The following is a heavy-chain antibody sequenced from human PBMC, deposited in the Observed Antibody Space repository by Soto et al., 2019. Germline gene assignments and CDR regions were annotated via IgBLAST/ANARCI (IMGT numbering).Heavy chain of an antibody. CDR2: INAGNGNT. CDR1: GYTFTSYA. D-gene: IGHD6-13*01. CDR3: ASASSWFVTDH. V-gene: IGHV1-3*01. Sequence: QVQLVQSGAEVNKPGASVKVSCKTSGYTFTSYAMHWAGQAPGQRLEWMGWINAGNGNTKYSQKFQGRVTIPRDTSASTAYMELSSLRSEDTAVYYCASASSWFVTDHWCQGTRVTVSS. J-gene: IGHJ5*02.